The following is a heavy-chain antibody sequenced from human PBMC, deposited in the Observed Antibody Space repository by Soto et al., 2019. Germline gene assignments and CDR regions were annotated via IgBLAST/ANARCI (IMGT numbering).Heavy chain of an antibody. J-gene: IGHJ3*02. V-gene: IGHV3-21*01. D-gene: IGHD3-22*01. Sequence: GGSLRLSCAASGFTFSSYSMNWVRQAPGKGLEWVSSISSSSSYIYYADSVKGLFTISRDTAKTSLYLKINSLSAEETAVYYCASSADYYGSSHDAFDIWGQGTLVTVSS. CDR3: ASSADYYGSSHDAFDI. CDR2: ISSSSSYI. CDR1: GFTFSSYS.